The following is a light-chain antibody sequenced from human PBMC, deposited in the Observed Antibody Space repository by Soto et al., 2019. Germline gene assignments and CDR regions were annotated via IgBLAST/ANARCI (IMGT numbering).Light chain of an antibody. V-gene: IGLV1-40*01. CDR3: QSYDSSLSGSRV. CDR1: SSNIGAGYD. Sequence: QSVLAQPPSVSGAPGQRVTISCTGSSSNIGAGYDVHWYQQLPGAAPKLLIYRNTNRPSGVPDRFSGSKSGTSASLTITGLQAEDEADYHCQSYDSSLSGSRVFGGGTKLTVL. CDR2: RNT. J-gene: IGLJ3*02.